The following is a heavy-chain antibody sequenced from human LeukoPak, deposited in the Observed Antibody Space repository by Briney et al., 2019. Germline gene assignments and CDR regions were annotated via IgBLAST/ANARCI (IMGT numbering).Heavy chain of an antibody. CDR1: GGTFSSYA. CDR2: IIPIFGTA. CDR3: AIAPEVEMAAAVDY. D-gene: IGHD5-24*01. V-gene: IGHV1-69*13. Sequence: ASVKVSCKASGGTFSSYAISWVRQAPGQGLEWMGGIIPIFGTANYAQKFQGRVTITADESTSTAYMELSSLRSEDTAVYYCAIAPEVEMAAAVDYWGQGTPVTVSS. J-gene: IGHJ4*02.